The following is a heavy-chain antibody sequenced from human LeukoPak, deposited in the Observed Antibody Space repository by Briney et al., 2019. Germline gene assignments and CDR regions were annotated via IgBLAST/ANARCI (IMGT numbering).Heavy chain of an antibody. J-gene: IGHJ4*02. CDR1: GFTFSSYE. D-gene: IGHD4-23*01. CDR2: ISSSGSTI. Sequence: GGSLRLSCAASGFTFSSYEMNWVRQAPGKGLEWVSYISSSGSTIYYADSVKGRFTISRDNAKNSLYLQMNSLRAEDTAVYCCARVPRWYVIDYWGQGTLVTVSS. CDR3: ARVPRWYVIDY. V-gene: IGHV3-48*03.